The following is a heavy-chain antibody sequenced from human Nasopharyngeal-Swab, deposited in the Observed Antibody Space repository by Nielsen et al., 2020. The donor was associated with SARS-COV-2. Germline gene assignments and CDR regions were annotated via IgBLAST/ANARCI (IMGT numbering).Heavy chain of an antibody. CDR3: AREGEYYYDSSGDLFDY. Sequence: GGSLSLSCAASGFTFSSFWMNWVRQAPGKGLEWVANIKQDGSEKYYVDSVKGRFTISRDNAKNSLYLQMNSLRAEDTAVYYCAREGEYYYDSSGDLFDYWGQGTLVTVSS. CDR1: GFTFSSFW. J-gene: IGHJ4*02. CDR2: IKQDGSEK. V-gene: IGHV3-7*03. D-gene: IGHD3-22*01.